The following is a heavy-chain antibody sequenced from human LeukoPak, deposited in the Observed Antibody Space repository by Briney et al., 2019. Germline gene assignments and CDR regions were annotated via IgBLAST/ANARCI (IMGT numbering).Heavy chain of an antibody. Sequence: SETLSLTCTVSGGSISISSYYWGWIRQPPGNGLEWIGSIYYSGSTYYNPSLKSRVTISVDTSKNQFSLKLSSVTAADTAVYYSARQRIVVVPAAIYSYFLDNWFDPWGQGTLVTVSS. CDR3: ARQRIVVVPAAIYSYFLDNWFDP. CDR1: GGSISISSYY. CDR2: IYYSGST. V-gene: IGHV4-39*01. D-gene: IGHD2-2*01. J-gene: IGHJ5*02.